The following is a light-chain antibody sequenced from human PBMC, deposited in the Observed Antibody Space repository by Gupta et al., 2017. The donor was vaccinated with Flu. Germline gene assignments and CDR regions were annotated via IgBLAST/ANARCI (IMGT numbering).Light chain of an antibody. J-gene: IGKJ5*01. CDR1: QTGLKKSNNLNY. Sequence: DVVVTQFPDSLALSLGERATINCKSSQTGLKKSNNLNYLAWFQQKPGQPPKMLIYWASTRASGVPDRFSGSGSGTDFTLTISRLHPEDVAIYYCQQDYSSPLTFGXGTRVEIE. V-gene: IGKV4-1*01. CDR2: WAS. CDR3: QQDYSSPLT.